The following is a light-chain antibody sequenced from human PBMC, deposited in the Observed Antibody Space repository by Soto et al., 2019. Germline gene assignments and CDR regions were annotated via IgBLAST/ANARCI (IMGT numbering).Light chain of an antibody. J-gene: IGLJ2*01. CDR3: CSYAGSSTWVV. V-gene: IGLV2-23*01. Sequence: QSALTQPASVSGSPGQSITISCTGSSSDVGSYDLVSWYQQHPGKAPKLIIYEGNKRPSGVSNRFSGFKSGNTASLTISGLQTEDEADYYCCSYAGSSTWVVFGGGTQLTVL. CDR2: EGN. CDR1: SSDVGSYDL.